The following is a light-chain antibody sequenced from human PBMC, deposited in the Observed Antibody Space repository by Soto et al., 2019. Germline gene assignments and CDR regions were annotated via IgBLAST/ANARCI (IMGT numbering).Light chain of an antibody. V-gene: IGKV1-5*01. Sequence: DIQMTQSPSTLSASVGDRVTITCRASQSISSWLAWYQQKPGKAPKLLIYDASSLESGVPSRFSGSGSGTEFTLTISRLQPDDFAPYYFQQYNSYSTFGQGTKVEIK. J-gene: IGKJ1*01. CDR3: QQYNSYST. CDR2: DAS. CDR1: QSISSW.